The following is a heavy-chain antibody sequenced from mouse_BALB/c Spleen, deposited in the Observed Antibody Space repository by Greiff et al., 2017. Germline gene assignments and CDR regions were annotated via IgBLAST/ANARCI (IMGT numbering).Heavy chain of an antibody. D-gene: IGHD1-2*01. CDR3: ARGHYYGYYAMDY. Sequence: VKLMESGPGLVAPSQSLSITCTVSGFSLTSYGVYWVRQPPGKGLEWLGVIWAGGSTNYNSALMSRLSISKDNSKSQVFLKMNSLQTDDTAMYYCARGHYYGYYAMDYWGQGTSVTVSS. CDR2: IWAGGST. CDR1: GFSLTSYG. V-gene: IGHV2-9*02. J-gene: IGHJ4*01.